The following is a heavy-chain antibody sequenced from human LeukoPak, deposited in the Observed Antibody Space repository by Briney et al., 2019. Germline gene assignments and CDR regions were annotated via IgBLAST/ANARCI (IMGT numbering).Heavy chain of an antibody. CDR3: ARGRGDSSSWYFTGWV. J-gene: IGHJ4*02. CDR2: ISAYNGNT. V-gene: IGHV1-18*01. D-gene: IGHD6-13*01. CDR1: GGTFGSYA. Sequence: GASVKVSCKTSGGTFGSYAFSWVRQAPGQGLEWMGRISAYNGNTNYAQKLQGRVTMTTDTSTSTAYMELRSLRSDDTAVYYCARGRGDSSSWYFTGWVWGQGTLVTVSS.